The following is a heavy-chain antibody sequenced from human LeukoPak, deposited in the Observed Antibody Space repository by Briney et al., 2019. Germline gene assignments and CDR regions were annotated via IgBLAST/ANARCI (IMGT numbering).Heavy chain of an antibody. CDR2: IIPILGIA. CDR1: GGTFSGYA. J-gene: IGHJ4*02. D-gene: IGHD3-10*01. Sequence: GSPVKVSCKASGGTFSGYAISWVRPAPGQGLEWMGRIIPILGIANYAQKFQGRVTITADKSTSTAYMELSSLRSEDTAVYYCATVTMVRGVIDYWGQGTLVTVSS. CDR3: ATVTMVRGVIDY. V-gene: IGHV1-69*04.